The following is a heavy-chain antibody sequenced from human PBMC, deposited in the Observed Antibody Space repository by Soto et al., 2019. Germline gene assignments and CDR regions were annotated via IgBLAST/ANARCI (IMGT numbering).Heavy chain of an antibody. CDR3: ARDPPFTYYYDTSLAFDI. V-gene: IGHV1-58*01. Sequence: GASVKVSCKTSGFTFSSSAVHWVRQARGHRLQWIGWIDVGSGNANYAQMLQERIGISRDMSTSTAYMELSSLRPEDTAVYYCARDPPFTYYYDTSLAFDIWGQGTMVTVSS. CDR1: GFTFSSSA. CDR2: IDVGSGNA. D-gene: IGHD3-22*01. J-gene: IGHJ3*02.